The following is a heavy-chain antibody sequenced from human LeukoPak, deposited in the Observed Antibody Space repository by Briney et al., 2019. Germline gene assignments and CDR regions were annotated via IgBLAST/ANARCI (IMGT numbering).Heavy chain of an antibody. CDR1: GGSISSHY. V-gene: IGHV4-59*11. CDR3: ARSFYDSDALVKPYAFDY. J-gene: IGHJ4*02. Sequence: PSETLSLTCTVSGGSISSHYWSWIRLSPGKGLEWMGYIYYSQYTDYNPSLGGRVTISVDTSKKQFSLTLTSVTAADTAVYYCARSFYDSDALVKPYAFDYWGQGALVTVSS. D-gene: IGHD2/OR15-2a*01. CDR2: IYYSQYT.